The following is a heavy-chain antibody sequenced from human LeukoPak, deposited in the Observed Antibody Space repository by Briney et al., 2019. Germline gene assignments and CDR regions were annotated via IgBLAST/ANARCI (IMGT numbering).Heavy chain of an antibody. CDR3: ARRYSYYSDY. D-gene: IGHD5-18*01. V-gene: IGHV4-34*01. Sequence: PSETLSLTCAVYGGSFSGYYWSWIRQPPGKGLEWIGEINHSGSTNYNPSLKSRVTISVDTSKNQFSLKLSSVTAADTAVYYCARRYSYYSDYWGQGTLVTVSS. CDR1: GGSFSGYY. CDR2: INHSGST. J-gene: IGHJ4*02.